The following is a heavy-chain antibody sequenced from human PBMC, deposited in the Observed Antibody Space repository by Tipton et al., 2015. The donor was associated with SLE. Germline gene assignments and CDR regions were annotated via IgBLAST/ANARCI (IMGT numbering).Heavy chain of an antibody. CDR3: ASDLGRLYFDN. J-gene: IGHJ4*02. D-gene: IGHD3-16*01. CDR2: TYYRAKWYN. V-gene: IGHV6-1*01. CDR1: GDSVSSNSAA. Sequence: GLVKPSQTLSLTCAISGDSVSSNSAAWSWIRQSPSRGLEWLGRTYYRAKWYNDYAVSVKSRITINADTSKNQFSLQLSCVTAADTAVYYCASDLGRLYFDNWGQGTLVPVSS.